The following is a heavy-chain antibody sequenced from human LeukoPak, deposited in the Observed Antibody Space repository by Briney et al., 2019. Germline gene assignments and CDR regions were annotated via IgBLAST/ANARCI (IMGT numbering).Heavy chain of an antibody. J-gene: IGHJ6*02. Sequence: GGSLRLSCAASGFTVSSNYVSWVRQAPGKGLEWVSVIYSGGSTYYADSVKGRFTISRDNSKNTLYLQMNSLRAEDTAVYYCARDTYSSSWYSGGYYYYYGMDVWGQGTTVTVSS. D-gene: IGHD6-13*01. CDR2: IYSGGST. CDR3: ARDTYSSSWYSGGYYYYYGMDV. CDR1: GFTVSSNY. V-gene: IGHV3-53*01.